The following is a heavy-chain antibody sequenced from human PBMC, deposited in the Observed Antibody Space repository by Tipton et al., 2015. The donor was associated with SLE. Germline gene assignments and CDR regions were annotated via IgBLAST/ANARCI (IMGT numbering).Heavy chain of an antibody. CDR1: GGSISSSVYY. D-gene: IGHD2/OR15-2a*01. CDR2: INDTGRT. V-gene: IGHV4-39*07. Sequence: TLSLTCTVSGGSISSSVYYWGWIRQPPGKGLEWIGEINDTGRTDYNPSLRGRVAISLDTSKNEVSLNLKSVTAADTAVYYCARTLSPFGVSGPLDAFDIWGQGTMVTVSS. J-gene: IGHJ3*02. CDR3: ARTLSPFGVSGPLDAFDI.